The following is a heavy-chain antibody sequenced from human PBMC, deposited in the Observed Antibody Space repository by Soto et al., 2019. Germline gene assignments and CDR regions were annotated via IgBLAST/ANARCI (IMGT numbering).Heavy chain of an antibody. V-gene: IGHV5-51*01. CDR1: GYSFATYW. D-gene: IGHD2-15*01. CDR3: ANSRDGGSRHFDY. Sequence: PGESLKISCKGSGYSFATYWIGWVRQMPAKGLEWMGIIYPGDSDTIYSPSFQGQVTISADKSISTAYLQWSSLKASDTAMYYCANSRDGGSRHFDYWGQGNLVTVSS. CDR2: IYPGDSDT. J-gene: IGHJ4*02.